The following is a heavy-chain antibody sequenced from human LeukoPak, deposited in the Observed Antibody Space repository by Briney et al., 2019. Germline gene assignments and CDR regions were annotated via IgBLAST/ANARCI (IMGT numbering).Heavy chain of an antibody. V-gene: IGHV3-23*01. J-gene: IGHJ5*02. D-gene: IGHD2-2*01. CDR1: GFTFSSYS. CDR3: AKDSMYRNNWFDP. Sequence: GGSLRLSCAASGFTFSSYSMNWVRQAPGKGLEWVSAISGSGGSTYYADSVKGRFTISRDNSKNTLYLQMNSLRAEDTAVYYCAKDSMYRNNWFDPWGQGTLVTVSS. CDR2: ISGSGGST.